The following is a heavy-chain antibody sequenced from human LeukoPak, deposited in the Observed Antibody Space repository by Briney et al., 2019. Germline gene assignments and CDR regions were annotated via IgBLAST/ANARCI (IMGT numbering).Heavy chain of an antibody. CDR2: INHSGST. Sequence: PSETLSLTCAVYGGSFSGYYWSWIRQPPGKGLEWIGEINHSGSTNYNPSLKSRVTISVDTSRNQFSLKLSSVTAEDTAVYYCARDRGPDYYDSSGFTDYWGQGTLVTVSS. CDR3: ARDRGPDYYDSSGFTDY. CDR1: GGSFSGYY. V-gene: IGHV4-34*01. D-gene: IGHD3-22*01. J-gene: IGHJ4*02.